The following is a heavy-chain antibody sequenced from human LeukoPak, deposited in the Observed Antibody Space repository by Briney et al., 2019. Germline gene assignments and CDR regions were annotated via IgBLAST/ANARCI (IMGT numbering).Heavy chain of an antibody. CDR1: GFTFSSYA. D-gene: IGHD1-26*01. J-gene: IGHJ5*02. Sequence: GGSLRLSCAASGFTFSSYAMSWVRQAPGKGLEWVSAISGSGGSTYYADSVKGRFTISRDNSKNTLYLQMNSLRAEDTAVYYCAKGREYSGSYGWFDPWGQGTLVTVSS. CDR3: AKGREYSGSYGWFDP. CDR2: ISGSGGST. V-gene: IGHV3-23*01.